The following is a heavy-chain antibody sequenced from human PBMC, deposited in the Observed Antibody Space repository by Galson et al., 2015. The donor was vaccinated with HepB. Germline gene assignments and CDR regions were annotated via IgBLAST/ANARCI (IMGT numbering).Heavy chain of an antibody. CDR2: INAGNGNT. V-gene: IGHV1-3*01. Sequence: SVKVSCKASGYTFTSYAMHWVRQAPGQRLEWMGWINAGNGNTKYSQKFQGRVTITRDTSASTAYMELSSLRSEDTAVYYCAREHRQQHQAPDDGFDPWGQGTLVTVSS. CDR1: GYTFTSYA. J-gene: IGHJ5*02. D-gene: IGHD6-13*01. CDR3: AREHRQQHQAPDDGFDP.